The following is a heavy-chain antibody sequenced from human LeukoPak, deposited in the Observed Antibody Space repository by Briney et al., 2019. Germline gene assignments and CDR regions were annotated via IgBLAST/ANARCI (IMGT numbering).Heavy chain of an antibody. CDR3: AKHYDILTGYLDY. J-gene: IGHJ4*02. CDR2: ISSSSSYI. CDR1: GFTFSSYS. D-gene: IGHD3-9*01. Sequence: GGSLRLSCAASGFTFSSYSMNWVRQAPGKGLEWVSSISSSSSYIYYADSVKGRFTISRDNSKNTLYLQMNSLRAEDTAVYYCAKHYDILTGYLDYWGQGTLVTVSS. V-gene: IGHV3-21*04.